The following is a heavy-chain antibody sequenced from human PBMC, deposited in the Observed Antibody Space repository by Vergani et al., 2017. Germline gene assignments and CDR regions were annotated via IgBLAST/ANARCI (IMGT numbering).Heavy chain of an antibody. J-gene: IGHJ6*03. V-gene: IGHV2-5*04. CDR3: VYRKTGGGTTGCFYPFYYYYYMDV. Sequence: QITLKESGPTLVKPTQTLTLTCTFSGFSLNTRGVSVAWIRQPPGKALDWLAPIYWNDDQHYSPSLNNRVTITKDTSKNQVVLTMTNMDYVDTGTYYCVYRKTGGGTTGCFYPFYYYYYMDVWGKGTTVTVSS. D-gene: IGHD1-7*01. CDR1: GFSLNTRGVS. CDR2: IYWNDDQ.